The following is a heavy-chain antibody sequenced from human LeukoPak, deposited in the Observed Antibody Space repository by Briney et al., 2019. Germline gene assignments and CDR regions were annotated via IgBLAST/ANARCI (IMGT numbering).Heavy chain of an antibody. V-gene: IGHV4-30-4*02. D-gene: IGHD5-12*01. J-gene: IGHJ4*02. Sequence: SETLSLTCTVSGGSINDDDYYWSWIRQPPGKGLEWIGYIYYSGTTYYNPSLESRTTISMDTSKNQFSLKLSSVTAADTAVYYCARDGGKWLRSFDYWGQGTLVTVSS. CDR3: ARDGGKWLRSFDY. CDR2: IYYSGTT. CDR1: GGSINDDDYY.